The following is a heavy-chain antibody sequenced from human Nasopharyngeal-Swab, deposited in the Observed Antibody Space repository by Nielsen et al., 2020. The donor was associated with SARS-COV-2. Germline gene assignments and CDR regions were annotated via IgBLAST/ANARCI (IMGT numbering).Heavy chain of an antibody. J-gene: IGHJ6*02. D-gene: IGHD2-2*03. V-gene: IGHV1-69*06. CDR2: IIPIFGTA. CDR3: ARDPGYCSSISCQRLGYYYGMDV. Sequence: SVKVSCKASGGTFSGYAISWVRQAPGQGLEWMGGIIPIFGTANYAQKFQGRVTITADKSTSTAYMELSSLRSEDTAVYYCARDPGYCSSISCQRLGYYYGMDVWGQGTTVTVSS. CDR1: GGTFSGYA.